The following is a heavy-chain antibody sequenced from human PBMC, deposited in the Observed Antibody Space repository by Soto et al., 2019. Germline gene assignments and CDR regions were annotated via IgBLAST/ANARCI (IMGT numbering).Heavy chain of an antibody. V-gene: IGHV4-34*01. CDR3: ARGRTVLLWFGDYPDFDY. D-gene: IGHD3-10*01. J-gene: IGHJ4*02. CDR2: INHSGST. Sequence: SETLSLTCAVYGWSFSGYYWSWIRQPPGKGLEWIGEINHSGSTNYNPSLKSRVTISVDTSKNQFSLKLSSVTAADTAVYYCARGRTVLLWFGDYPDFDYWGQGTLVTVSS. CDR1: GWSFSGYY.